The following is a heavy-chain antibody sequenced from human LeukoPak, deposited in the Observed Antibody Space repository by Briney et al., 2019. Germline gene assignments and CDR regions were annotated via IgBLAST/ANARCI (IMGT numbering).Heavy chain of an antibody. CDR3: ARASSTFDY. CDR1: GGSFSGYY. V-gene: IGHV4-34*01. Sequence: SETLSLTCAVYGGSFSGYYWSWIRQPPGKGLEWIGEINHSGSTNYNPSLKSRVTISVDTSKNQFSLKLSSVTAADTAVYYCARASSTFDYWGQGTLGTVS. D-gene: IGHD6-19*01. J-gene: IGHJ4*02. CDR2: INHSGST.